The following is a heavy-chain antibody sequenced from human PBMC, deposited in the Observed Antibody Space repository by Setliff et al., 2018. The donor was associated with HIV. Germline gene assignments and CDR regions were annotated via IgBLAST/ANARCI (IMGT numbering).Heavy chain of an antibody. D-gene: IGHD3-22*01. J-gene: IGHJ3*02. V-gene: IGHV4-4*09. CDR2: INTRGST. CDR1: GGSISTYY. Sequence: LTCTVSGGSISTYYWSWIRQPPGKGLEWIGYINTRGSTNYNPSLKSRVTISVDTSKNQFSLKLSSVTAADTAIYYCARHYYYDRTGYSLDAFDIWGQGTMVTVSS. CDR3: ARHYYYDRTGYSLDAFDI.